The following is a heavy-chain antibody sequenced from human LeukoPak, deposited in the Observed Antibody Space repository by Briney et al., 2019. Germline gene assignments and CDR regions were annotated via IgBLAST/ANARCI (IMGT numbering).Heavy chain of an antibody. D-gene: IGHD2-8*01. V-gene: IGHV3-7*05. J-gene: IGHJ6*02. Sequence: PGGSLRLSCAAPGFAFSSYWMSWVRQAPGKGLEWVANIKPDGSEKYYVDSAKGRFTISRDNAKNSLYLQMNSLRAEDTAMYYCARFGVPYGVDVWGQGTTVTVSS. CDR2: IKPDGSEK. CDR1: GFAFSSYW. CDR3: ARFGVPYGVDV.